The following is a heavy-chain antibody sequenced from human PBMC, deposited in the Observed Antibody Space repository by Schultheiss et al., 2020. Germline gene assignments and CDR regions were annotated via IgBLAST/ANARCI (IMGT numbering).Heavy chain of an antibody. D-gene: IGHD1-1*01. CDR2: IIPIFGTA. V-gene: IGHV1-69*13. CDR3: AREYPSATYGSWFDP. Sequence: SVKVSCKASGSTFTGYYMHWVRQAPGQGLEWMGGIIPIFGTANYAQKFQGRVTITADESTSTAYMELRSLRSDDTAVYYCAREYPSATYGSWFDPWGQGTLVTVSS. J-gene: IGHJ5*02. CDR1: GSTFTGYY.